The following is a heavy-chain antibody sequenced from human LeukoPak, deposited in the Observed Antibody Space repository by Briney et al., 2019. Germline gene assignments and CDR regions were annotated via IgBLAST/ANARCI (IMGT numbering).Heavy chain of an antibody. CDR2: IHTSGST. CDR1: GGSINSGNYY. J-gene: IGHJ5*02. CDR3: ARGAQVVPASVRFDP. V-gene: IGHV4-61*02. Sequence: SQTLSLTCTVSGGSINSGNYYWSWIRQPAGKGLEWIGRIHTSGSTNSNPSLKSRVTISVDTSKNQFSLKLSSVTAADTAVYYCARGAQVVPASVRFDPWGQGTLVTVSS. D-gene: IGHD2-2*01.